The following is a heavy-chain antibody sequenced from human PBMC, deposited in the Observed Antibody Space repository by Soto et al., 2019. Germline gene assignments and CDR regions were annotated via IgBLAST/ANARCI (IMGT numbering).Heavy chain of an antibody. V-gene: IGHV4-59*01. CDR1: GDSISTYY. J-gene: IGHJ4*02. D-gene: IGHD2-8*02. CDR3: ARDLVGLTHFDY. CDR2: IYYLGRT. Sequence: QVQLQESGPGLVKPSETLSLTCTVSGDSISTYYWNWVRQPLGKGLEWIGYIYYLGRTNYNPSLRSRVTMSLDTCKNQISLNLNSVTAADTAVYYCARDLVGLTHFDYWGQGILVTVSS.